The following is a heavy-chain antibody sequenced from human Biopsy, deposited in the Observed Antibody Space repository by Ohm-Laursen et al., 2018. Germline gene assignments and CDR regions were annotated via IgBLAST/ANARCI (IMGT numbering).Heavy chain of an antibody. J-gene: IGHJ3*02. CDR2: INHSGRT. D-gene: IGHD3-16*01. CDR3: ARLTGDYIWGNWRINHDPFDI. Sequence: TLSLTWPVYGESFNGYYWSWIRQTPGKGLEWIGEINHSGRTNYNPSLKSRVTILVDTSKNQFSLKVRSVTAADTAVYYCARLTGDYIWGNWRINHDPFDIWDQGTSVTVSS. CDR1: GESFNGYY. V-gene: IGHV4-34*01.